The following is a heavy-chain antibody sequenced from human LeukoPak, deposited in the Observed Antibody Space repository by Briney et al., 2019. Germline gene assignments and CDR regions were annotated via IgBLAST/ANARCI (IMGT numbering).Heavy chain of an antibody. CDR2: ISYDGSNK. Sequence: PGGSLRLSCAASGFTFSSYSMNWVRRAPGKGLEWVAVISYDGSNKYYADSVKGRFTISRDDSKNTLYLQMNSLRAEDTAVYYCARARGSTKYSSSWYGTMVDYWGQGTLVTVSS. CDR1: GFTFSSYS. V-gene: IGHV3-30*03. J-gene: IGHJ4*02. D-gene: IGHD6-13*01. CDR3: ARARGSTKYSSSWYGTMVDY.